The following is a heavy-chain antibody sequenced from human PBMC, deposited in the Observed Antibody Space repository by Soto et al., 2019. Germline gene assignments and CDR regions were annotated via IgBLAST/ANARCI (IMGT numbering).Heavy chain of an antibody. CDR3: ARGSIAARLMGWFDP. V-gene: IGHV4-31*03. CDR1: GGSISSGGYY. D-gene: IGHD6-6*01. Sequence: SETLSLTCTVSGGSISSGGYYWSWIRQHPGKGLEWIGYIYYSGSTYYNPSLKSRVTISVDTSKNQFSLKLSSVTAADTAVYYCARGSIAARLMGWFDPWGQGTLVTVSS. CDR2: IYYSGST. J-gene: IGHJ5*02.